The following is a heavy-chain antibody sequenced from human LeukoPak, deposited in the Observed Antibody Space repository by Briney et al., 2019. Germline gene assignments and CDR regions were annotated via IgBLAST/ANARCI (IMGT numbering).Heavy chain of an antibody. Sequence: VGSLRLSCADSRFTLSSYAMHWVCQDPHKRRERVAVISYDGSNKYYADSEKGRFTISRDNSKNTLYLQMNSLRAEDTAVYYCARADSIAAAVYYYYYGMDVWGQGTTVTVSS. CDR3: ARADSIAAAVYYYYYGMDV. V-gene: IGHV3-30-3*01. J-gene: IGHJ6*02. CDR2: ISYDGSNK. CDR1: RFTLSSYA. D-gene: IGHD6-13*01.